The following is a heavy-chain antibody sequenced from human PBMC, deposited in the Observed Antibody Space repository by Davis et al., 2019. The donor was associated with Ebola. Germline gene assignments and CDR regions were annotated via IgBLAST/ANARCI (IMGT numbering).Heavy chain of an antibody. V-gene: IGHV1-2*04. D-gene: IGHD2-2*01. CDR2: INPNSGGT. Sequence: ASVKVSCKASGYTFTGYYMHWVRQAPGQGLEWMGWINPNSGGTNYAQKFQGWVTMTRDTSISTAYMELSRLRSDDTAVYYCAREGGCSSTSCYFYDYWGQGSLVTVTS. CDR1: GYTFTGYY. CDR3: AREGGCSSTSCYFYDY. J-gene: IGHJ4*02.